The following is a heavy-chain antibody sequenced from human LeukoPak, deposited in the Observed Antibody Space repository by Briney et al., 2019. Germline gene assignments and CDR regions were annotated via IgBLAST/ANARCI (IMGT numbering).Heavy chain of an antibody. Sequence: SETLSLTCAVYGGSFSGYYWSWIRQSPGKGLEWIGEINHSGSTNYNPSLTSRVTISVDTPKNQFSLKLTSVTAADTAVYCAKGQYQPRFDPWGQGTLVTVSS. CDR1: GGSFSGYY. CDR3: AKGQYQPRFDP. CDR2: INHSGST. J-gene: IGHJ5*02. D-gene: IGHD2-2*01. V-gene: IGHV4-34*01.